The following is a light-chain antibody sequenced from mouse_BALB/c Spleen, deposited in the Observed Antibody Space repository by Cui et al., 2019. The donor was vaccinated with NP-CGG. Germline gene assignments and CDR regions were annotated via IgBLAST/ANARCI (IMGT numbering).Light chain of an antibody. J-gene: IGKJ1*01. CDR2: STS. CDR3: QQYSGYTWT. V-gene: IGKV4-57-1*01. CDR1: SIVSTRY. Sequence: VLTHFPAIMPSSPSEKVTMTGRASSIVSTRYLHWYKQESGASPKLWIYSTSNLASGVPVRFSGSGSGTSYSLANRSVEAEDTATYYYQQYSGYTWTFGGGTKLEIK.